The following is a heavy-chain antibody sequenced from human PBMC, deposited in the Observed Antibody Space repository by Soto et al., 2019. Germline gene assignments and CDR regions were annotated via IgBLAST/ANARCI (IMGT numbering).Heavy chain of an antibody. J-gene: IGHJ6*02. D-gene: IGHD1-1*01. CDR3: ARGHDPYYYYGMDV. CDR1: GYTFTSYA. CDR2: INAGNGNT. V-gene: IGHV1-3*01. Sequence: QVQLVQSGAEVKKPGASVKVSCKASGYTFTSYAMHWVRQAPGQRLEWMGWINAGNGNTKYSQKFQVRVTITRDTSASTAYMELSSLRSEDTAVYYCARGHDPYYYYGMDVWGQGTTVTVSS.